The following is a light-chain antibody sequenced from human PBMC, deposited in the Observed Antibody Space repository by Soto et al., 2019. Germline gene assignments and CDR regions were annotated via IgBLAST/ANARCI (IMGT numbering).Light chain of an antibody. Sequence: EIVLTQSTGTLSLSPGERATLSCRASQSVSSRYLAWYQQKPGQAPRLLISGASSRATGIPDRFSGSGSGTYFNLTSSRREPDDFAVYYCQQYGSSVTVCGGTKVEIK. CDR3: QQYGSSVT. J-gene: IGKJ4*01. CDR1: QSVSSRY. V-gene: IGKV3-20*01. CDR2: GAS.